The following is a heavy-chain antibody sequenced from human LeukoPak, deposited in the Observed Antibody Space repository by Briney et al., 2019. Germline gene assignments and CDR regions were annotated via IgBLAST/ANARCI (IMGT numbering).Heavy chain of an antibody. CDR1: GSSISSYY. CDR2: IYTSGST. Sequence: SETLSLTCTVSGSSISSYYWSWIRQPAGKGLEWIGRIYTSGSTNYNPSLKSRVTMSVDTSKNQFSLKLSSVTAADTAVYYCARGPHYYDSSGIDAFDIWGQGTMVTVSS. CDR3: ARGPHYYDSSGIDAFDI. V-gene: IGHV4-4*07. J-gene: IGHJ3*02. D-gene: IGHD3-22*01.